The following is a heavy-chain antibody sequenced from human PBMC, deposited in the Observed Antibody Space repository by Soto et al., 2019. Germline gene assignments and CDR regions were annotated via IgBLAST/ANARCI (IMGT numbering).Heavy chain of an antibody. CDR3: AKVAPLHGYCGISGPRALDI. Sequence: GGSLRSSCAASGFTFSSYAMSWVPKAPGKGLEWGSSIIGSGGSTYYADSVKGRFTISRDTSKNTLYLPVNSLRAEDTPVIYCAKVAPLHGYCGISGPRALDIWGQGTMVTVSS. V-gene: IGHV3-23*01. CDR1: GFTFSSYA. D-gene: IGHD5-12*01. CDR2: IIGSGGST. J-gene: IGHJ3*02.